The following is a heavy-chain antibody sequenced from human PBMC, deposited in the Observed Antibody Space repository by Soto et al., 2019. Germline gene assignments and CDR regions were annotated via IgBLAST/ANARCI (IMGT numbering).Heavy chain of an antibody. D-gene: IGHD2-15*01. V-gene: IGHV1-46*01. CDR1: CCTFTSCY. CDR2: INPSGGST. J-gene: IGHJ5*02. CDR3: ARVQYIVGVVAATGLFAP. Sequence: ASVKVSCTTSCCTFTSCYMQWVRQASGRGLEWMGIINPSGGSTRYAEKFPGRVTMTRDTSTSTVYMELGSLRSEDTAVYYCARVQYIVGVVAATGLFAPGGQGTLVPGSS.